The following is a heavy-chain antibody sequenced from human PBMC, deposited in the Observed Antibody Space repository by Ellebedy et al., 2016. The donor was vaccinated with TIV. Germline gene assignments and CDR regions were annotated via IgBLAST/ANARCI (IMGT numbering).Heavy chain of an antibody. Sequence: PGGSLRLSCAASGFTFSKYAMSWVRQAPGKGLEWVSLISADGRETYYTNSVKGRFTISRDNSKDTLFLQMNSLRVEDTALYYCAKRWGTYGPDDYWGHGTLVTVSS. CDR2: ISADGRET. CDR3: AKRWGTYGPDDY. CDR1: GFTFSKYA. D-gene: IGHD3-16*01. V-gene: IGHV3-23*01. J-gene: IGHJ4*01.